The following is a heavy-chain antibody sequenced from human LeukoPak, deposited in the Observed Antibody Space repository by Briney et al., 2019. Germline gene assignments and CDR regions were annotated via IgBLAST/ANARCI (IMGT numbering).Heavy chain of an antibody. CDR1: GGSISTYY. D-gene: IGHD3-10*01. J-gene: IGHJ4*02. CDR2: IYYSGST. V-gene: IGHV4-59*01. Sequence: PSETLSLTCTVSGGSISTYYWSWIRQPPGKGLEWIGYIYYSGSTNYNPSLKSRVTISVDTSKNQFSLKLNSVTAADTAVYYCARVGYYGSGSYYYYFDYWGQGTLVTVSS. CDR3: ARVGYYGSGSYYYYFDY.